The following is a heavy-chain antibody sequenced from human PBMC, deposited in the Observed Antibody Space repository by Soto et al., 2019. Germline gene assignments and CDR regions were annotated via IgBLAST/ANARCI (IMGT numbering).Heavy chain of an antibody. J-gene: IGHJ4*02. D-gene: IGHD4-17*01. Sequence: EVQLLESGGGLVQPGGSLRLSCAASGFTLSSYVMSWVRQAPGKGLEWVSAISGSGGSTYYADSVKGRFTISRDNSKNTLYLQMNSLRAEDTAVYYCARPTTVIYFDYWGQGTLVIVSS. CDR2: ISGSGGST. V-gene: IGHV3-23*01. CDR3: ARPTTVIYFDY. CDR1: GFTLSSYV.